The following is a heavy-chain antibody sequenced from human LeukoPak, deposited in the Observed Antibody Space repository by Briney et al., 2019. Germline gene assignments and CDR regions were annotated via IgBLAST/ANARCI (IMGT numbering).Heavy chain of an antibody. Sequence: EASVKVSCKAPGGTFNSYGISWVRQAPGQGLEWMGRIIPILGIANYAQKFQGRVTITADKSTSTAYMELSSLRSEDTAVYYCAIRYRRYGSGSYYNRGLDYWGQGTLVTVSS. D-gene: IGHD3-10*01. CDR2: IIPILGIA. V-gene: IGHV1-69*04. J-gene: IGHJ4*02. CDR1: GGTFNSYG. CDR3: AIRYRRYGSGSYYNRGLDY.